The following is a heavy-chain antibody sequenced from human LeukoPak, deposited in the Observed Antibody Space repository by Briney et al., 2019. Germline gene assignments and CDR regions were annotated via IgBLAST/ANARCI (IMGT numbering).Heavy chain of an antibody. V-gene: IGHV3-64*01. D-gene: IGHD3-3*01. Sequence: GGSLRLSCAASGLTFSSYAMHWVRQAPGKGLEYVSAISSNGGSTYYANSVKGRFTISRDNSKNTLYLQMGSLRAEDMAVYYCARPIVGLYYDFWSGYLGHWGQGTLVTVSS. CDR3: ARPIVGLYYDFWSGYLGH. CDR2: ISSNGGST. CDR1: GLTFSSYA. J-gene: IGHJ4*02.